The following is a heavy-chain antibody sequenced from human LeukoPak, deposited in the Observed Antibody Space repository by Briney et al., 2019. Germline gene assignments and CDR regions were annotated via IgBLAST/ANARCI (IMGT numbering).Heavy chain of an antibody. Sequence: GGSLRLSCAASGFTFRSYSMTWVRQAPGKGLEWVSTVTNSGSNTYYADSVKGRFTNSRDNSKNTLYLQMSSLRADDTAVYYCAKTMGAIDHDYWGQGTLVIVSS. CDR3: AKTMGAIDHDY. V-gene: IGHV3-23*01. D-gene: IGHD1-26*01. CDR2: VTNSGSNT. CDR1: GFTFRSYS. J-gene: IGHJ4*02.